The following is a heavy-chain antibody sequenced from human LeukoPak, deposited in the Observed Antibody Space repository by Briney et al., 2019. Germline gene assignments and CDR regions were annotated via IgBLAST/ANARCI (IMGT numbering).Heavy chain of an antibody. V-gene: IGHV3-30-3*01. CDR1: GFTFSSYA. CDR2: ISYDGSNK. CDR3: ARDGSGWSSDY. Sequence: GGSLRLSCAASGFTFSSYAMHWVRQAPGKGLEWMAVISYDGSNKYYADSVKGRFTISRDNSKNTLYLQMNSLRAEDTAVYYCARDGSGWSSDYWGQGTLVTVSS. D-gene: IGHD6-19*01. J-gene: IGHJ4*02.